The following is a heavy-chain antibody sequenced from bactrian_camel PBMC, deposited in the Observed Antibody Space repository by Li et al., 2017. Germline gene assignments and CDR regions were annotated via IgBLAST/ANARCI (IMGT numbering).Heavy chain of an antibody. CDR1: GDTSRIAT. V-gene: IGHV3S53*01. J-gene: IGHJ4*01. D-gene: IGHD5*01. CDR2: IVRGSHT. CDR3: AAKNTGQCSTPTRYSF. Sequence: HVQLVESGGGLVQTGGSLRLSCAASGDTSRIATRAWFRQATGKEREAVAAIVRGSHTDYHAAVKGRFTISQDTPKNTVYLQMNSLKPEVTAMYYCAAKNTGQCSTPTRYSFWGQGTQVTVS.